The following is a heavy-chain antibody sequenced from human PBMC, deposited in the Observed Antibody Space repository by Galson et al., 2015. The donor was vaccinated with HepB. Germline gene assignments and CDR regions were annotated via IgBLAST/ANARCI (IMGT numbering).Heavy chain of an antibody. CDR3: ARDTYYYDSSGYYQYYFDY. D-gene: IGHD3-22*01. Sequence: SLRLSCAASGFTFSNASMNWVRQAPGKGLEWVGRIKSKTDGGTTDYAAPVKGRFTISRDDSRNTLHMQMNSLRTEDTAVYYCARDTYYYDSSGYYQYYFDYWGQGTLVTVSS. V-gene: IGHV3-15*07. J-gene: IGHJ4*02. CDR2: IKSKTDGGTT. CDR1: GFTFSNAS.